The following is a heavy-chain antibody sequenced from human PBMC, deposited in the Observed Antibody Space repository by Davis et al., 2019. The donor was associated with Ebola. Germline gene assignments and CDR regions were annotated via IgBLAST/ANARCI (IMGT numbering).Heavy chain of an antibody. V-gene: IGHV4-34*01. CDR2: INHSGST. Sequence: MPSETLSLTCAVYGGSFSGYYWSWIRQPPGKGLEWIGEINHSGSTNYNPSPKRRVTISVDTSKNQFSLKLSSVTAADTAVYYCARRSPSWRPKGPIYYYYGMDVWGQGTTVTVSS. CDR1: GGSFSGYY. CDR3: ARRSPSWRPKGPIYYYYGMDV. D-gene: IGHD5-12*01. J-gene: IGHJ6*02.